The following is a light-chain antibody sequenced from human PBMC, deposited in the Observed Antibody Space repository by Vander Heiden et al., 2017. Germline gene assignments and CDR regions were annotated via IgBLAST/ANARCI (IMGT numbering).Light chain of an antibody. Sequence: QSALPQPPSASGTPAQPLTIPCSGTRSNIGGNFVYWYQQLPETAPKVLIFKNNQRPSGVPDRFSGSKSGTSASLAISGLRSEDEADYYCATWDESLSAVVFGGGTKLTVL. CDR1: RSNIGGNF. CDR2: KNN. J-gene: IGLJ2*01. CDR3: ATWDESLSAVV. V-gene: IGLV1-47*01.